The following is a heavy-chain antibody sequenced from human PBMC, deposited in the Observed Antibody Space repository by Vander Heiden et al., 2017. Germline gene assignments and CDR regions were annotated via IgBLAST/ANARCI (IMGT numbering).Heavy chain of an antibody. CDR3: ARRDCSSSSCYFNY. Sequence: QVLLLLSGAEVKQPGASVSISCNASDYPFTNSYLHWVRQAPGQGLEWMGIINPSGGSTNYAQRFQCRVTMTRDTSTSTAYMELNSLNSEDTAVYYCARRDCSSSSCYFNYWGQGTLVTVSS. CDR1: DYPFTNSY. V-gene: IGHV1-46*01. D-gene: IGHD2-2*01. CDR2: INPSGGST. J-gene: IGHJ4*02.